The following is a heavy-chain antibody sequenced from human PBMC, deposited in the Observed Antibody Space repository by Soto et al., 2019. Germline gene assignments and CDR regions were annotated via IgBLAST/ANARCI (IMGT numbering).Heavy chain of an antibody. J-gene: IGHJ4*02. D-gene: IGHD6-19*01. CDR1: GGSITRNNHY. V-gene: IGHV4-39*01. CDR2: ILYSGST. CDR3: ARLGSSGWYQGSYFDY. Sequence: TLSLTCIVSGGSITRNNHYWGCIRQSPGKGLEWIGSILYSGSTNYNPSLKSRVTLSVETSKNQFSLKMSSVTAADTALYYCARLGSSGWYQGSYFDYWGQGTLVTVSS.